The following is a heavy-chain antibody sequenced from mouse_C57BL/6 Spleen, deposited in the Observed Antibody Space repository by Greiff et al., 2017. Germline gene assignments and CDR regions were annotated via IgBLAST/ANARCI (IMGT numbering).Heavy chain of an antibody. CDR3: TMDDYDKAWFAY. CDR1: GYTFTDYE. V-gene: IGHV1-15*01. CDR2: IDPETGGT. J-gene: IGHJ3*01. Sequence: QVQLKQSGAELVRPGASVTLSCKASGYTFTDYEMHWVKQTPVHGLEWIGAIDPETGGTAYNQKFKGKAILTADKSSSTAYMELRSLTSEDSAVDYCTMDDYDKAWFAYWGQGTLVTVSA. D-gene: IGHD2-4*01.